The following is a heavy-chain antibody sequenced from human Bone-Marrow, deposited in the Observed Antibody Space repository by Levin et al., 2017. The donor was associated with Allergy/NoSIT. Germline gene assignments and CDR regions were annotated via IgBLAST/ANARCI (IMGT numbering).Heavy chain of an antibody. Sequence: GGSLRLSCAASGFTFSSYSMNWVRQAPGKGLEWVSSISSSSSYIYYADSVKGRFTISRDNAKNSLYLQMNSLRAEDTAVYYCAQDVGYSGPLYYYGMDVWGQGTTVTVSS. J-gene: IGHJ6*02. V-gene: IGHV3-21*01. D-gene: IGHD6-13*01. CDR3: AQDVGYSGPLYYYGMDV. CDR2: ISSSSSYI. CDR1: GFTFSSYS.